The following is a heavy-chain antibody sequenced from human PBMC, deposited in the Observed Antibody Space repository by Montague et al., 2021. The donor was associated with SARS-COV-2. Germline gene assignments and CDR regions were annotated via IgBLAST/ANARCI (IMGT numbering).Heavy chain of an antibody. Sequence: SLRLSCAASGFTFSSYSMNWVRQAPGKGLEWVSSISSSSSYIYYADSVKGRFTISRDNATNSLYLPLNSLRAEDTAVYYCARGVRGSGTRSLWGQGTLVTVSS. D-gene: IGHD6-25*01. CDR2: ISSSSSYI. CDR3: ARGVRGSGTRSL. V-gene: IGHV3-21*01. CDR1: GFTFSSYS. J-gene: IGHJ4*02.